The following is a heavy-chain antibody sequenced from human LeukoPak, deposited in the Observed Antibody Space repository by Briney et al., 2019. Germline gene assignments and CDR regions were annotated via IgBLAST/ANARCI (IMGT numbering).Heavy chain of an antibody. CDR2: ISSSSSYI. V-gene: IGHV3-21*05. CDR1: GFTFSSYE. CDR3: ARVSHLLTGSYYYYGMDV. J-gene: IGHJ6*04. Sequence: GGSLRLSCAASGFTFSSYEMNWVRQAPGKGLEWVSYISSSSSYIYYADSVKGRFTISRDNAKNSLYLQMNSLRAEDTAVYYCARVSHLLTGSYYYYGMDVWGKGTTVTVSS. D-gene: IGHD3-9*01.